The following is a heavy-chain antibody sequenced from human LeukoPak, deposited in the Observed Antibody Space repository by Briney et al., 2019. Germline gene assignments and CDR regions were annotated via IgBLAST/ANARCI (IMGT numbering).Heavy chain of an antibody. V-gene: IGHV3-23*01. Sequence: PGGSLRLSCAVSGFTFSSEAMGWVRQLPGGGLEWVSTISPAGGTTYYAESMKGRFTISRDNAKNSLYLQMNSLRAEDTALYYCAKDKDQTYYDILTGYSPRAFDYWGQGTLVTVSS. J-gene: IGHJ4*02. CDR1: GFTFSSEA. CDR2: ISPAGGTT. D-gene: IGHD3-9*01. CDR3: AKDKDQTYYDILTGYSPRAFDY.